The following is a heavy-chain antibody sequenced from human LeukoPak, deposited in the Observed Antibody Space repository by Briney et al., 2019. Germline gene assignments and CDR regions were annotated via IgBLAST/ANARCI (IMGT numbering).Heavy chain of an antibody. CDR1: GYYFTSYW. V-gene: IGHV5-51*01. CDR3: ARQRTNPYYYDSSGYLDAFDI. J-gene: IGHJ3*02. D-gene: IGHD3-22*01. CDR2: IYPGDSDT. Sequence: GESLKISCKGSGYYFTSYWIVWVRQVPGKGLEWMGIIYPGDSDTRYSPSFQGQVTISADKSISTAYLQWSSLKASDTAMYYCARQRTNPYYYDSSGYLDAFDIWGQGTMVTVSS.